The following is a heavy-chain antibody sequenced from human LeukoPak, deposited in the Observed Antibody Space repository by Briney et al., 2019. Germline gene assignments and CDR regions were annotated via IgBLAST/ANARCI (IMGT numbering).Heavy chain of an antibody. J-gene: IGHJ5*02. CDR3: ARAPPRGIRYNWFDP. Sequence: SETRSLTCAVYGGSFSGYYWSWIRQPPGKGLEWIGEINHSGSTNYNPSLKSRVTISVDTSKNQFSLKLSSVTAADTAVYYCARAPPRGIRYNWFDPWGQGTLVTVSS. CDR2: INHSGST. D-gene: IGHD1-14*01. CDR1: GGSFSGYY. V-gene: IGHV4-34*01.